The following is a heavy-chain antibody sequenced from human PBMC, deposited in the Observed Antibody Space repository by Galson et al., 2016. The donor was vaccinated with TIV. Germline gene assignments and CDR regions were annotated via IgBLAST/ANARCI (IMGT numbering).Heavy chain of an antibody. D-gene: IGHD5-12*01. Sequence: ETLSLTCTVSGDSLISNQWGWFRQPPGKGLEWIGQTHEIGSSDSNPSLKSRATLTQDTSNSQFSLRLASVTAADTAVYYCARAPYEENWYFGLWGRGTLVTVSS. CDR2: THEIGSS. V-gene: IGHV4-59*01. J-gene: IGHJ2*01. CDR3: ARAPYEENWYFGL. CDR1: GDSLISNQ.